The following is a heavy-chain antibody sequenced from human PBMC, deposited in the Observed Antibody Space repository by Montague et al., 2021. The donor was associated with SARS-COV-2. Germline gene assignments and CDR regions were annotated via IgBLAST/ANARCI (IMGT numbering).Heavy chain of an antibody. CDR2: IYHSGST. D-gene: IGHD3-3*01. V-gene: IGHV4-4*02. Sequence: SETLSLTCAVSGGSISSSNWWSWVRRPPGKGLEWIGEIYHSGSTNYNPSLKSRVTISVDKSKNQFSLKLSSVTAADTAVYYCARGYRRITIFGVVIYDASDIWGQGTMVTVSS. CDR3: ARGYRRITIFGVVIYDASDI. CDR1: GGSISSSNW. J-gene: IGHJ3*02.